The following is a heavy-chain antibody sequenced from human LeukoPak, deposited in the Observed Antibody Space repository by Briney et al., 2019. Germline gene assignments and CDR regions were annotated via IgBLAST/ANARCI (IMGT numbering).Heavy chain of an antibody. Sequence: GGSLRLSCAASGITFSSYAMSWVRQAPGKGLEWVSGISASGGDTYYADSVKGRFAISRDNSKNTLYLQMSSLRAEDTAVYYCARAGYYDRSDYRYHYYGMDVWGQGTTVIVSS. CDR2: ISASGGDT. D-gene: IGHD3-22*01. CDR3: ARAGYYDRSDYRYHYYGMDV. CDR1: GITFSSYA. V-gene: IGHV3-23*01. J-gene: IGHJ6*02.